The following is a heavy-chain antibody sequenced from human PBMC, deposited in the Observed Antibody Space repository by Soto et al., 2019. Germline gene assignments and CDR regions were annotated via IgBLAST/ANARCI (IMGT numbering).Heavy chain of an antibody. CDR1: GFTFSSDG. Sequence: GGSLRLSCAASGFTFSSDGMHWVRQAPGKGLEWVAVISHDESNKYYADSVKGRFTISRDNSKNTLYLQMNSLRPEDTAVYYCAKDHHGPGTYLDYYFDHWGQGTLVTVSS. V-gene: IGHV3-30*18. CDR3: AKDHHGPGTYLDYYFDH. CDR2: ISHDESNK. D-gene: IGHD3-10*01. J-gene: IGHJ4*02.